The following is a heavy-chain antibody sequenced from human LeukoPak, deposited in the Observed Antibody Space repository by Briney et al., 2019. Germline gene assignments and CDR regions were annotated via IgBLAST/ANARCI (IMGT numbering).Heavy chain of an antibody. CDR3: ARGKRAAAAGTGTYYYYGMDV. CDR2: INAGNGNT. Sequence: GASVKVSCKASGYTITSYAMHWVRQAPGQRLEWMGWINAGNGNTKYSQKFQGRVTITRDTSASTAYMELSSLRSEDTAVYYCARGKRAAAAGTGTYYYYGMDVWGKGTTVTVSS. V-gene: IGHV1-3*01. D-gene: IGHD6-13*01. J-gene: IGHJ6*04. CDR1: GYTITSYA.